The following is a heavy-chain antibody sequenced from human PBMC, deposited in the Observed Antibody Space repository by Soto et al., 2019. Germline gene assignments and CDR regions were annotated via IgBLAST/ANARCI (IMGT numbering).Heavy chain of an antibody. CDR2: MSGTGGST. Sequence: EVQLLESGGGLVQPGRSLRLSCAASGFTFSSYAMNWVRQAPGKGLEWVSAMSGTGGSTYYADSVKGRFTISRDNSKNTLYLQMNSLRVEDTAVFYGAKAGFSSGWSPSYFDYWGQGTLVTVS. J-gene: IGHJ4*02. V-gene: IGHV3-23*01. D-gene: IGHD6-19*01. CDR3: AKAGFSSGWSPSYFDY. CDR1: GFTFSSYA.